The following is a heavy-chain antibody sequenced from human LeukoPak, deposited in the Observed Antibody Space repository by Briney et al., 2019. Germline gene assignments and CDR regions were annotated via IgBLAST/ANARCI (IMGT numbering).Heavy chain of an antibody. CDR3: AKDKDSVSYYRGYFDY. Sequence: GGSLRLSCTASGFTFSSYAMSWVRQAPGKGLEWVSAISGSGGSTYYADSVKGRFTISRDNSKNTLYLQMNSLRAEDTAVYYCAKDKDSVSYYRGYFDYWGQGTLVTVSS. CDR2: ISGSGGST. V-gene: IGHV3-23*01. D-gene: IGHD1-26*01. CDR1: GFTFSSYA. J-gene: IGHJ4*02.